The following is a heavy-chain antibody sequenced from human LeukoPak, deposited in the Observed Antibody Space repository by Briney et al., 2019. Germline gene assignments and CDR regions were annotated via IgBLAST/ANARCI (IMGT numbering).Heavy chain of an antibody. Sequence: GGSLRLSCAASGFTFSSYAMHWVRQAPGKGLEWVAVISYNGSNKYYADSVKGRFTISRDNSKNTLYLQMNSLRAEDTAVYYCARGSTYYDSSGQVPFDYWGQGTLVTVSS. CDR1: GFTFSSYA. V-gene: IGHV3-30-3*01. J-gene: IGHJ4*02. CDR3: ARGSTYYDSSGQVPFDY. CDR2: ISYNGSNK. D-gene: IGHD3-22*01.